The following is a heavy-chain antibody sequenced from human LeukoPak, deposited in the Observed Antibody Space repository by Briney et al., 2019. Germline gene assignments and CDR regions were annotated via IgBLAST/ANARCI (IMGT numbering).Heavy chain of an antibody. CDR2: IYYSGST. D-gene: IGHD3-10*01. CDR1: GGSISSYY. CDR3: ARGRYGSGTSWFDP. Sequence: SETLSLTCTVSGGSISSYYWSWIRQPPGKGLEWIGYIYYSGSTNYNPSLKSRVTISVDTSKNQFSLKLSSVTAADTAVYYCARGRYGSGTSWFDPWGQGTLVTVSS. V-gene: IGHV4-59*12. J-gene: IGHJ5*02.